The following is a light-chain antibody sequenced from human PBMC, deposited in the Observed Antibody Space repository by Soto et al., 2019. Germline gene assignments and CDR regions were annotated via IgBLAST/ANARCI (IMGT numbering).Light chain of an antibody. CDR3: HQYGSPPQT. Sequence: EIVLTQSPGTLSLSPGERATLSCRASQRVTSSSLAWYQQKPGQAPRLLIYAASSRATGIPDRFSGSGSGTDLTLSISRLEPEDFAIYYCHQYGSPPQTFGQGIRVEVK. CDR1: QRVTSSS. CDR2: AAS. V-gene: IGKV3-20*01. J-gene: IGKJ1*01.